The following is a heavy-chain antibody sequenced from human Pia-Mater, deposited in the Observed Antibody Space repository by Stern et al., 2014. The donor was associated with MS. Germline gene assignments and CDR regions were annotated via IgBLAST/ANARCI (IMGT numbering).Heavy chain of an antibody. D-gene: IGHD3-10*01. J-gene: IGHJ4*02. CDR3: ARAYTYYSNSAGY. CDR2: IIPTFDTP. Sequence: VQLEESGAEVKKPGSSVKVSCKASGGTFSSYEITWVRQAPGQGLEWMGGIIPTFDTPTYAKKFQDRVTISADESTNTAYLELNGLKSDDTAIYFCARAYTYYSNSAGYWGQGTLVTVSS. CDR1: GGTFSSYE. V-gene: IGHV1-69*01.